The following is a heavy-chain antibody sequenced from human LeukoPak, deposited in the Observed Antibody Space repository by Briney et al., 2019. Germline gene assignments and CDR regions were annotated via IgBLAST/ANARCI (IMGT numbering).Heavy chain of an antibody. J-gene: IGHJ4*02. V-gene: IGHV3-23*01. CDR1: GFTVSSNY. CDR2: ISGSGGST. Sequence: GGSLRLSCAASGFTVSSNYMSWVRQTPGKGLEWVSGISGSGGSTYYADSVKGRFTLSRDNSKNTLYLQMKSLRAEDTAVYYCVKDQGPGLVVRPAVSGSSGYYFDYWGQGTLVTVSS. D-gene: IGHD2-2*01. CDR3: VKDQGPGLVVRPAVSGSSGYYFDY.